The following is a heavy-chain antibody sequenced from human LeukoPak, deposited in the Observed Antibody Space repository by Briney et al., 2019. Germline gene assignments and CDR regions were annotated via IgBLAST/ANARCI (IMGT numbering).Heavy chain of an antibody. Sequence: GGSLRLSCAASGFTFSDHYMDWVRQAPGKGLEWVGRTRNKANSYTTEYAASVKGRFTISRDDSKNSLYLQMNSLSTEDTAVYYCAKISRITVFGVDYYGMDVWGQGTTVTVSS. J-gene: IGHJ6*02. CDR2: TRNKANSYTT. V-gene: IGHV3-72*01. CDR3: AKISRITVFGVDYYGMDV. CDR1: GFTFSDHY. D-gene: IGHD3-3*01.